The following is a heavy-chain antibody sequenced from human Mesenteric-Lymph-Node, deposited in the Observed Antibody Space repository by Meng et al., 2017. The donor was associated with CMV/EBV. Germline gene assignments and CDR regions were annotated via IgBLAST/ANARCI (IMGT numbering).Heavy chain of an antibody. Sequence: GESLKISCAASGFTFNSYWMHLVRQAPGKGLVWVSRINSDETSTTYADSVKGRFTISRDDSKNTLYLQMNSLRVEDTDLYFCAKAIDFDYWGQGTLVTVSS. J-gene: IGHJ4*02. CDR3: AKAIDFDY. CDR2: INSDETST. V-gene: IGHV3-74*01. D-gene: IGHD1-26*01. CDR1: GFTFNSYW.